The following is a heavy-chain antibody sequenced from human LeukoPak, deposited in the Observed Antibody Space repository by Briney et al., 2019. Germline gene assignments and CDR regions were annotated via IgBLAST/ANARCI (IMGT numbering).Heavy chain of an antibody. V-gene: IGHV3-48*03. CDR2: ISSSGTTI. J-gene: IGHJ5*02. CDR3: ARDPLLFPGSGSYPNWFDP. CDR1: GFTFSNYE. Sequence: GGSLRLSCAASGFTFSNYEMNWVRQTPGKGLEWISYISSSGTTIYYADSVKGRFTISRDNAKNSLYLQMNSLRAEDTALYYCARDPLLFPGSGSYPNWFDPWGQGTLVTVSS. D-gene: IGHD3-10*01.